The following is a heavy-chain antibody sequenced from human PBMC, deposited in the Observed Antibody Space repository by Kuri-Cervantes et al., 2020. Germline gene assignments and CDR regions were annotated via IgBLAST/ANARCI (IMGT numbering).Heavy chain of an antibody. V-gene: IGHV1-69*05. CDR3: ARGSSTPRDHNAAFDI. Sequence: SVKVSCKASGGTFSSYAISWVRQAPGQGLEWMGGIVPIFGTANYAQKFQGRVTVTTDESTSTAYMELSSLRSEDTAVYYRARGSSTPRDHNAAFDIWGQGTMVTVSS. J-gene: IGHJ3*02. D-gene: IGHD1-26*01. CDR1: GGTFSSYA. CDR2: IVPIFGTA.